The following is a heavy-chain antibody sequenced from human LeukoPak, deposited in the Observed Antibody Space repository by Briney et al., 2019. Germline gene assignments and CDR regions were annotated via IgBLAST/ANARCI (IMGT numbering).Heavy chain of an antibody. CDR2: ITAYNGDT. CDR3: ALARSGSVAGPSDY. V-gene: IGHV1-18*01. J-gene: IGHJ4*02. D-gene: IGHD3-22*01. CDR1: GYTFTSYG. Sequence: ASVKVSCKASGYTFTSYGINWVRQAPGQGLEWVGWITAYNGDTNYAQGVQGRITLTADTSTGTAHMELRSLSSDDTAVYYCALARSGSVAGPSDYWGQGTLATVSS.